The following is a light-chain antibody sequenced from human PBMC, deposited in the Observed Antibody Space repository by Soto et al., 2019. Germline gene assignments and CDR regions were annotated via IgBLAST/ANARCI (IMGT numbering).Light chain of an antibody. CDR2: DAY. J-gene: IGKJ4*01. CDR1: HSVFGY. CDR3: QQRSDSPPLT. V-gene: IGKV3-11*01. Sequence: EVVLTQSPATLSLSPGDRATLSFSASHSVFGYLAWYQHKPVQAPRLLIYDAYKRATGVPARFSGSGSETDFTLIISSLEPEDFAVYYCQQRSDSPPLTFGGGTKVEIK.